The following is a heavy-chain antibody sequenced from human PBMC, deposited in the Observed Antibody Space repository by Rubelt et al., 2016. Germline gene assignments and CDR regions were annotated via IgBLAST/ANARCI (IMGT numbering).Heavy chain of an antibody. CDR1: GFTVSGNF. J-gene: IGHJ4*02. CDR2: IRQDGNEK. D-gene: IGHD2-15*01. V-gene: IGHV3-7*03. Sequence: EVQLVESGGGLIQPGGSLRLSCAASGFTVSGNFMSWVRQTPGKGLQWVANIRQDGNEKYYVDSVKGRFTISRDNAQNSLYLQRNSPRAGEPAIYDCAGEGYGKTRAVNTIDYWGQGTLVTVSS. CDR3: AGEGYGKTRAVNTIDY.